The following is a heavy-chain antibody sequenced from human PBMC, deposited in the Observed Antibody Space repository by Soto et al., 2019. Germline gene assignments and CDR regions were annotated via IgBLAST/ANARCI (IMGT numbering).Heavy chain of an antibody. Sequence: PGGSLRLSCAASGFTFSSYAMSWVRQAPGKGLEWVSAISGSGGSTYYADSVKGRFTISRDNSKNTLYLQMNSLRAEDTAVYYCAKDARITMIVVVNLFDYWGQGTLVTAPQ. J-gene: IGHJ4*02. V-gene: IGHV3-23*01. CDR3: AKDARITMIVVVNLFDY. CDR2: ISGSGGST. D-gene: IGHD3-22*01. CDR1: GFTFSSYA.